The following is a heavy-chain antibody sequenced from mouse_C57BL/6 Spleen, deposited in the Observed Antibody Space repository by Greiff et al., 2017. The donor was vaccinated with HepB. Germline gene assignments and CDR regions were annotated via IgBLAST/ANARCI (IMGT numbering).Heavy chain of an antibody. V-gene: IGHV1-55*01. CDR1: GYTFTSYW. CDR2: IYPGSGST. CDR3: ARGGDYYAMDY. Sequence: VQLQQPGAELVKPGASVKMSCKASGYTFTSYWITWVKQRPGQGLEWIGDIYPGSGSTNYNEKFKSKATLTVDTSSSTAYMQLSSLTSEDSAGYYCARGGDYYAMDYWGQGTSVTVSS. J-gene: IGHJ4*01.